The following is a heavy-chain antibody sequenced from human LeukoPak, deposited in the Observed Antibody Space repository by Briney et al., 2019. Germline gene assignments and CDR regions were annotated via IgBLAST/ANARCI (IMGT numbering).Heavy chain of an antibody. CDR3: ARTPRYCSGGSCYSILNYYYYGMDV. D-gene: IGHD2-15*01. Sequence: ASVKVSCKASGYTFTSYGISWVRQAPGQGLEWMGWISAYNGNTNYAQKLQGRVTMTTDTSTSTAYMELRSLRSDDTAVYYCARTPRYCSGGSCYSILNYYYYGMDVWGQGTTVTVSS. CDR2: ISAYNGNT. J-gene: IGHJ6*02. V-gene: IGHV1-18*01. CDR1: GYTFTSYG.